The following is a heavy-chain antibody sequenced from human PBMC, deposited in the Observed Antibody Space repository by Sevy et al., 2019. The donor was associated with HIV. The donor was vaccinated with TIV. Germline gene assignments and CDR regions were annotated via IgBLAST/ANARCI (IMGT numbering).Heavy chain of an antibody. CDR1: GFTFSSYG. CDR2: IWYDGSNK. V-gene: IGHV3-33*06. D-gene: IGHD5-12*01. J-gene: IGHJ4*02. CDR3: EKDNFSRGRDGYNYLFDY. Sequence: GGSLRLSCAASGFTFSSYGMHWVRQAPGKGLEWVAVIWYDGSNKYYADSVKGRFTISRDNSKNSLYLQKNSLRAEVKAVNYGEKDNFSRGRDGYNYLFDYWGQGTLVTVSS.